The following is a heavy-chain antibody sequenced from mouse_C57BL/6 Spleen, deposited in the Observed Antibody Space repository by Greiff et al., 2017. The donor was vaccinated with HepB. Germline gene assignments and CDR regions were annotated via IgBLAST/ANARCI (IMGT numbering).Heavy chain of an antibody. CDR1: GYTFTSYW. V-gene: IGHV1-72*01. CDR2: IYPNSGGT. CDR3: AREGSYYSNRGYFDY. D-gene: IGHD2-5*01. Sequence: VQLQQPGAELVKPGASVKLSCKASGYTFTSYWMHWVKQRPGRGLEWIGRIYPNSGGTKYNEKFKSKATLTVDKPSSTAYVQLSSLTSEDSAVYYCAREGSYYSNRGYFDYWGQGTTLTVSS. J-gene: IGHJ2*01.